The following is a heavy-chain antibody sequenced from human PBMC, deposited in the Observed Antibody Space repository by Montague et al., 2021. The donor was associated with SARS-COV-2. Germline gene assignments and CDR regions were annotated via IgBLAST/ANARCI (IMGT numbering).Heavy chain of an antibody. D-gene: IGHD1-26*01. V-gene: IGHV4-4*02. CDR2: IYHTGST. Sequence: SETLSLTCGVAGDSISTYNWRTWVRLPPGKGLGWVGKIYHTGSTKYKPSLKSRVRMSVDKSWNQSSMRLTSVTAADTAFYYCGRKGSGKSDLAYWGQGTLVTVSS. J-gene: IGHJ4*02. CDR3: GRKGSGKSDLAY. CDR1: GDSISTYNW.